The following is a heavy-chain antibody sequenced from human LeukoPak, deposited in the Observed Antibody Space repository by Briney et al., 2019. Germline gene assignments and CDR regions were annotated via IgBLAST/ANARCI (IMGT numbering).Heavy chain of an antibody. CDR1: GDSVSNNVAV. CDR3: ARDAVGASLFEY. CDR2: TYYRSKWHN. J-gene: IGHJ4*02. V-gene: IGHV6-1*01. D-gene: IGHD1-26*01. Sequence: SQTLSLTCVISGDSVSNNVAVWNWIRQSPSRGLEWLGRTYYRSKWHNHYAVSMESRITISPDTSKNQFYLQLDSVTPEGTAVYYCARDAVGASLFEYWGQGTLVTVSS.